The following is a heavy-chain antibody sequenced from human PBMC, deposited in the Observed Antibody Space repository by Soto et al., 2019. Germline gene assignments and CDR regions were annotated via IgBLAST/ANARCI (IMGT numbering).Heavy chain of an antibody. Sequence: SVKVSCKASGGTFSSYTISWVRQAPGQGLEWMGRIIPILGIANYAQKFQGRVTITADKSTSTAYMELSSLRSEDTAVYYCARGLDSGSYFNWFDPWGQGTLVTVSS. CDR3: ARGLDSGSYFNWFDP. D-gene: IGHD1-26*01. V-gene: IGHV1-69*02. J-gene: IGHJ5*02. CDR1: GGTFSSYT. CDR2: IIPILGIA.